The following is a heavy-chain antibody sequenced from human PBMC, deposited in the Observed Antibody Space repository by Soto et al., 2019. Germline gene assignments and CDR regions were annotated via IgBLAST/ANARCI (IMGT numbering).Heavy chain of an antibody. D-gene: IGHD3-3*01. J-gene: IGHJ5*02. V-gene: IGHV4-30-4*01. Sequence: SETLSLTCTVSGGSISSGDYSWSWVRQSPGKGLEWIGHIYNSGITYYNPSLKSRVVISIDTSRNQFSLRLNSLTAADRAVYFCARGVTVFGLVSRFWFGPWGQETVVTVSS. CDR1: GGSISSGDYS. CDR2: IYNSGIT. CDR3: ARGVTVFGLVSRFWFGP.